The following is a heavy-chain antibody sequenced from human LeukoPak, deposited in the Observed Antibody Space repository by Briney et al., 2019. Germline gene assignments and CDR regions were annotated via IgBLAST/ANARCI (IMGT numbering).Heavy chain of an antibody. CDR2: IYSDGTT. V-gene: IGHV3-53*01. D-gene: IGHD3-10*01. CDR1: GFTVSSNY. CDR3: TRDRAYGSYYYGMDV. J-gene: IGHJ6*02. Sequence: GGPLRLSCAASGFTVSSNYMTWVRQAPGKGLEWVSIIYSDGTTYYADSVKGRFTISRDDSKNTLHLQMNSLRAEDTAVYYCTRDRAYGSYYYGMDVWGQGTTVTVSS.